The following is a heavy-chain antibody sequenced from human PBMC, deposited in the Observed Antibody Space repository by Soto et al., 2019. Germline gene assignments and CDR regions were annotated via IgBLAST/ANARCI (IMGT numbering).Heavy chain of an antibody. CDR3: ARADVEMATSSHFDY. J-gene: IGHJ4*02. CDR2: IYYSGST. D-gene: IGHD5-12*01. CDR1: GGSISSYY. Sequence: SETLSLTCTVSGGSISSYYWSWIRQPPGKGLEWIGYIYYSGSTYYNPSLKSRVTISVDTSKNQFSLKLSSVTAADTAVYYCARADVEMATSSHFDYWGQGTLVTVSS. V-gene: IGHV4-59*12.